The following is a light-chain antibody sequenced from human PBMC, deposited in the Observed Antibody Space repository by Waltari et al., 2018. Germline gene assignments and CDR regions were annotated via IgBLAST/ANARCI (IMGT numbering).Light chain of an antibody. Sequence: DIQMTPSPSSLSTSVGDRVTITCQASQDIGNYLNWYQQKPGKAPTLLIYHASNLETGVPSRFSGSGSGTAFAFVISSLQPEDIATYYCQQSDSLPITFGQGTRLDIK. CDR2: HAS. J-gene: IGKJ5*01. CDR3: QQSDSLPIT. CDR1: QDIGNY. V-gene: IGKV1-33*01.